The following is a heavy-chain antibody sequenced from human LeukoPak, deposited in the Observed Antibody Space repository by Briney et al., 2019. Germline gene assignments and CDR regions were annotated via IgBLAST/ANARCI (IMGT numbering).Heavy chain of an antibody. V-gene: IGHV4-4*07. Sequence: PSETLSLTCSVSGGSISSYYWSWIRQPAGKGLEWIGRIYPSGSTNYNPSLKSRVTMSADTSKNQFSLKLSSVTAADTAVYYCARTSPRAATFDSWGQGTLVTVSS. CDR3: ARTSPRAATFDS. CDR2: IYPSGST. J-gene: IGHJ4*02. D-gene: IGHD2-15*01. CDR1: GGSISSYY.